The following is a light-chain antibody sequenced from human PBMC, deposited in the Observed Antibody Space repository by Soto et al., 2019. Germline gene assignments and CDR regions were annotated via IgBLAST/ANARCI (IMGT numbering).Light chain of an antibody. Sequence: EIVLTQSPATLSLSPGERATLSCRASQSVLSYLAWYQQKPGQAPRLLIYEASNRATGVPVRFSGSGSGTDFTLTISSREPEDFAVYFCQHRSDWPPWTFGQGTKVEIK. CDR3: QHRSDWPPWT. J-gene: IGKJ1*01. V-gene: IGKV3-11*01. CDR2: EAS. CDR1: QSVLSY.